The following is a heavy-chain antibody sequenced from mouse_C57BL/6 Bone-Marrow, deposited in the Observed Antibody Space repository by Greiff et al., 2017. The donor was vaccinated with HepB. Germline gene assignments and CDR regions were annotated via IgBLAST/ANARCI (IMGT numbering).Heavy chain of an antibody. J-gene: IGHJ1*03. Sequence: VKLVESGAELVRPGASVTLSCKASGYTFTDYEMHWVKQTPVHGLEWIGAIDPETGGTAYNQKFKGKAILTADKSSSTAYMELRSLTSEDSAVYYCTFPYYRVLYWYFDVWGTGTTVTVSS. D-gene: IGHD2-12*01. V-gene: IGHV1-15*01. CDR1: GYTFTDYE. CDR3: TFPYYRVLYWYFDV. CDR2: IDPETGGT.